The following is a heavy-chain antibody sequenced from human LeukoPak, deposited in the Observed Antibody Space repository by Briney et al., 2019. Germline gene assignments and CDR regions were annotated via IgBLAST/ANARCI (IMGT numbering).Heavy chain of an antibody. CDR3: ATSTAMVKGDAFDI. CDR1: GFTFSNYA. Sequence: PGGSLRLSCAASGFTFSNYAMNWVRQAPGKGLEWVAVISYDGSNKYYADSMKGRFTISRDNSKNTLYLQMNSPRAEDTAVYYCATSTAMVKGDAFDIWGQGTMVTVSS. CDR2: ISYDGSNK. V-gene: IGHV3-30-3*01. J-gene: IGHJ3*02. D-gene: IGHD5-18*01.